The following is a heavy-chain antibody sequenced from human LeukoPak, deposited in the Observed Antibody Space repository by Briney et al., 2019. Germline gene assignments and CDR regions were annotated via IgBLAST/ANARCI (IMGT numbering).Heavy chain of an antibody. V-gene: IGHV1-2*02. D-gene: IGHD2-21*02. J-gene: IGHJ4*02. CDR2: INPNSGDT. CDR1: GYTFAGFY. CDR3: ARDRLYTVVTQAADY. Sequence: ASVKVSCKTSGYTFAGFYIHWVRQAPGQGLEWMGWINPNSGDTKYSQRFQGRVTLTRDTSISTAYMELTRLTSDDTAIFYCARDRLYTVVTQAADYWGQGTLVTVSS.